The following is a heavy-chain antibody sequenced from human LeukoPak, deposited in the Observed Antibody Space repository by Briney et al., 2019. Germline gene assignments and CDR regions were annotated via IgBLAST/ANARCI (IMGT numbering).Heavy chain of an antibody. CDR1: GGTFSSYA. V-gene: IGHV1-69*13. CDR2: IIPIFGTA. D-gene: IGHD2-15*01. Sequence: SVTVSCKASGGTFSSYAISWVRQAPGQGLEWMGGIIPIFGTANYAQKFQGRVTITADESTSTAYMEPSSLRSEDTAVYYCARKPIRCSGGSCYWGSAHTYYGMDVWGQGTTVTVSS. J-gene: IGHJ6*02. CDR3: ARKPIRCSGGSCYWGSAHTYYGMDV.